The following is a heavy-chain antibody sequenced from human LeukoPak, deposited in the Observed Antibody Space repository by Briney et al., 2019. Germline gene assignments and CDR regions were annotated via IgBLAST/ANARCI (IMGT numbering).Heavy chain of an antibody. CDR3: ARGSPRLVTMIVVVIDPFFDY. J-gene: IGHJ4*02. CDR1: GSTFSSYA. V-gene: IGHV3-30*04. Sequence: GRPLRLSCAASGSTFSSYAMHWVRQAPGKGLEWVAVISYDGSNKYYADSVKGRFTISRDNSKNTLYLQMNSLRAEDTAVYYCARGSPRLVTMIVVVIDPFFDYWGQGTLVTVSS. D-gene: IGHD3-22*01. CDR2: ISYDGSNK.